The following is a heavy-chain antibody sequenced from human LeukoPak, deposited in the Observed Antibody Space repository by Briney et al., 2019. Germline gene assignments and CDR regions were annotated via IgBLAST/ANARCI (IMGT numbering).Heavy chain of an antibody. Sequence: SETLSLTCTVSGASISSYYWSWIRQPAGKGLEWIGRIYTSGSTNYNPSLKSRVTMSVDTSKNQFSLKLSSVTAADTAVYYCARDPACNHYYYGMDVWGQGTTVTVSS. CDR3: ARDPACNHYYYGMDV. CDR1: GASISSYY. J-gene: IGHJ6*02. V-gene: IGHV4-4*07. CDR2: IYTSGST. D-gene: IGHD1-14*01.